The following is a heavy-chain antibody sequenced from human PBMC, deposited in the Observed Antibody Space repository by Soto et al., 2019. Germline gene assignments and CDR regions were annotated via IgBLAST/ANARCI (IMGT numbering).Heavy chain of an antibody. Sequence: QVQLQESGPGLVKPSETLSLTCTVSGGSISSYYWSWIRQPPGKGLEWIGYIYYSGSTNYNPSLKSRVTISVDTSKNQFSLKLSSVTAADTAVYYCARDPSCSGGSCYSGWFDPWGQGTLVTVSS. J-gene: IGHJ5*02. CDR2: IYYSGST. CDR3: ARDPSCSGGSCYSGWFDP. CDR1: GGSISSYY. V-gene: IGHV4-59*01. D-gene: IGHD2-15*01.